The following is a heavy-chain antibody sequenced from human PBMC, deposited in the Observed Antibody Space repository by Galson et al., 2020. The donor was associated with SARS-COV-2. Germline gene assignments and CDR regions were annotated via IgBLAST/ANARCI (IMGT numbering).Heavy chain of an antibody. J-gene: IGHJ3*02. D-gene: IGHD3-16*01. CDR2: IDWDDDT. CDR1: GFSLSTSGMC. V-gene: IGHV2-70*11. CDR3: ARTCYETPPCAFDI. Sequence: SGPTLVKPTQTLTLTCTFSGFSLSTSGMCVSWIRQPPGKALEWLARIDWDDDTYYSTSLKTRLTISKDTSKNQVVLTMTNMDPVDTGTYYCARTCYETPPCAFDIGGQGTMVTVSS.